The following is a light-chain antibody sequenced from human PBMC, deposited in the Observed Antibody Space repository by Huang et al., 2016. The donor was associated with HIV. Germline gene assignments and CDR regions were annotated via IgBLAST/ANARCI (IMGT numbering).Light chain of an antibody. J-gene: IGKJ1*01. V-gene: IGKV3-11*01. CDR3: QQRSIWPWT. Sequence: EIVLTQSPATLSLSPGERATRSCRASQNVSSYLAWYQQKPGQAPRLLIDDASNRATGIPARFSGSGSGTDFTLTISSLEPEDFAVYYCQQRSIWPWTFGQGTKVEIK. CDR2: DAS. CDR1: QNVSSY.